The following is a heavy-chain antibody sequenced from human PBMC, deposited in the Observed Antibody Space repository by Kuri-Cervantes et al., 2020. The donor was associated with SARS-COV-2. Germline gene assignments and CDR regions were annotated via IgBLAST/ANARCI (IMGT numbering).Heavy chain of an antibody. CDR3: AKGKIAAAGFGVDY. V-gene: IGHV3-23*01. D-gene: IGHD6-13*01. Sequence: GESLKISCAASGFTFSTYAMSWVRQAPGKGLVWVSSFCGGGGSTYYADSVKGRFIISRDNSKNTLYLQMSSLRAEDTAGYYCAKGKIAAAGFGVDYWGQGTLVTVSS. CDR1: GFTFSTYA. J-gene: IGHJ4*02. CDR2: FCGGGGST.